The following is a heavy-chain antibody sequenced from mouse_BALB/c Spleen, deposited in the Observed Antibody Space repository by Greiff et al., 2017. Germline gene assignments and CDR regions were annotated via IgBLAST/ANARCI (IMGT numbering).Heavy chain of an antibody. CDR1: GFTFSSFG. V-gene: IGHV5-17*02. J-gene: IGHJ4*01. D-gene: IGHD2-5*01. CDR2: ISSCSSTI. Sequence: EVMLVESGGGLVQPGGSRTLSCAASGFTFSSFGMHWVRQAPEKGLEWVAYISSCSSTIYYADTVKGRFTISRDNPKNTLFLQMTSLRSEDTAMYNCARDSNYAMDYWGQGTAVTVSA. CDR3: ARDSNYAMDY.